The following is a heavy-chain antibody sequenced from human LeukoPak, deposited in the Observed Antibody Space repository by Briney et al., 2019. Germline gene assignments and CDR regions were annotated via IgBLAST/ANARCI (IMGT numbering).Heavy chain of an antibody. D-gene: IGHD2-15*01. V-gene: IGHV3-30*07. CDR1: GFTFSSYA. CDR2: ISYDGSNK. J-gene: IGHJ6*02. Sequence: GGSLRLSCAASGFTFSSYAMHWVRQAPGNGLEWVAVISYDGSNKYYADSVRGRFSISRDNSRDTVSLQMSSLRAEDTAVYYCVKDRPCDPCMPMDAWGQGTTVTVSS. CDR3: VKDRPCDPCMPMDA.